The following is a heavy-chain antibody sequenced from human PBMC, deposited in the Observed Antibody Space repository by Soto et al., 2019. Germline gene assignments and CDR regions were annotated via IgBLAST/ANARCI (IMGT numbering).Heavy chain of an antibody. J-gene: IGHJ6*03. CDR1: GGSISSYY. Sequence: SETLSLTCTVSGGSISSYYWSWIRQPPGKGLEWIGYIYYSGSTNYNPSLKSRVTISVDTSKNQFSLKLSSVTAADTAVYYCAIVVVFPSGSGSYYSFYYYMDVWGKGTRVSVSS. V-gene: IGHV4-59*01. CDR2: IYYSGST. D-gene: IGHD3-10*01. CDR3: AIVVVFPSGSGSYYSFYYYMDV.